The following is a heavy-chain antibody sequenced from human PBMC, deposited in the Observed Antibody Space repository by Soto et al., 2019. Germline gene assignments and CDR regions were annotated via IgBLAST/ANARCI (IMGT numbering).Heavy chain of an antibody. Sequence: GGSLRLSCAASGFTVSSNYMSWVRQAPGKGLEWVSVIYSGGSTYYADSVKGRFTISRDNSKNTLYLQMNSLRAEDTAVYYCARYVWGTYYDILTGRTSYYYMDVWGKGTTVTVSS. D-gene: IGHD3-9*01. CDR2: IYSGGST. CDR1: GFTVSSNY. V-gene: IGHV3-66*01. CDR3: ARYVWGTYYDILTGRTSYYYMDV. J-gene: IGHJ6*03.